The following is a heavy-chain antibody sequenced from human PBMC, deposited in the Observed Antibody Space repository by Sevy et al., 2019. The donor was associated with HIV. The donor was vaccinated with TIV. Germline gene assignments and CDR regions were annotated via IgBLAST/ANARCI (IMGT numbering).Heavy chain of an antibody. Sequence: GGSLRLSCAASGFTFSSYWMHWVRQAPGRGLLWVSRVIGDGSGTSYADSVKGRFTISRDNAKNTLYLQMNSLRAEDTAVYYCARGAAAGTFDYWGQGTLVTVSS. CDR1: GFTFSSYW. D-gene: IGHD6-13*01. CDR2: VIGDGSGT. CDR3: ARGAAAGTFDY. V-gene: IGHV3-74*01. J-gene: IGHJ4*02.